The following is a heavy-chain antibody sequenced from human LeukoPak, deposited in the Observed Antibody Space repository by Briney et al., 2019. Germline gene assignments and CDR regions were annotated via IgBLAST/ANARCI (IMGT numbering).Heavy chain of an antibody. J-gene: IGHJ4*01. V-gene: IGHV3-9*01. CDR3: AKAGSSGYYYPFDY. CDR2: ISWNSGSI. CDR1: GFTFDDYA. Sequence: PGGSLRLSCAASGFTFDDYAMHWVRQAPGKGLEWVSGISWNSGSIGYADSVKGRFTISRDNAKNSLYLQMNSLRAEDTALYYCAKAGSSGYYYPFDYWGQGTLVTVSS. D-gene: IGHD3-22*01.